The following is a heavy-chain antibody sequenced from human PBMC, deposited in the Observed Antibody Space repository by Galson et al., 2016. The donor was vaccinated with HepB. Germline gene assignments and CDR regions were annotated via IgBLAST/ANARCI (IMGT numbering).Heavy chain of an antibody. V-gene: IGHV3-13*01. Sequence: SLRLSCAASGFVFSNFDMHWVRQATGRGLEWVSAIGSAGDTYYPGSVKGRFTISRENAKNSLYLQMNSLRAGDTAVYYCARGRGPMAVWGKGTTVTLSS. CDR2: IGSAGDT. CDR1: GFVFSNFD. CDR3: ARGRGPMAV. J-gene: IGHJ6*03.